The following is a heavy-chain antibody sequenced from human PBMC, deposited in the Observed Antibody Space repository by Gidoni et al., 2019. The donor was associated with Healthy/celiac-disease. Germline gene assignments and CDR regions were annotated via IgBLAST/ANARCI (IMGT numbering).Heavy chain of an antibody. D-gene: IGHD3-3*01. V-gene: IGHV4-34*01. Sequence: QVQLQQWGAGLLKPSETLSLTCAVYGGSFSGYYWSWIRQPPGKGLEWIGEINHSGSTNYNPSLKSRVTISVDTSKNQFSLKLSSVTAADTAVYYCARDDTIPGKGDYYYYYGMDVWGQGTTVTVSS. CDR3: ARDDTIPGKGDYYYYYGMDV. CDR2: INHSGST. J-gene: IGHJ6*02. CDR1: GGSFSGYY.